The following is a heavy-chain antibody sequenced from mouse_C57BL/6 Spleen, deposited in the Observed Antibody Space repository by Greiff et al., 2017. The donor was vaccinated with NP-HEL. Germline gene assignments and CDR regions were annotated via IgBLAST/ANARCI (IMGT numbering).Heavy chain of an antibody. J-gene: IGHJ2*01. CDR1: GYSITSGYY. CDR2: ISYDGSN. D-gene: IGHD1-1*01. V-gene: IGHV3-6*01. Sequence: EVKLVESGPGLVKPSQSLSLTCSVTGYSITSGYYWNWIRQFPGNKLEWMGYISYDGSNNYNPSLKNRISITRDTSKNQFFLKLNSVTTEDTATYYCARDRGVVAPFDYWGQGTTLTVSS. CDR3: ARDRGVVAPFDY.